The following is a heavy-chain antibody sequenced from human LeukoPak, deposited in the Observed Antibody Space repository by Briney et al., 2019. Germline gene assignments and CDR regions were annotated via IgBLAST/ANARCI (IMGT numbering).Heavy chain of an antibody. CDR2: ISYDGSNK. CDR1: GFTFSSYA. Sequence: GGCLRLSCAASGFTFSSYAMHWVRQAPGKGLEWVAVISYDGSNKYYADSVKGRFTISRDNSKNTLYLQMNSLRAEDTAVYYCARVGVGATLYNWFDPWGQGTLVTVSS. D-gene: IGHD1-26*01. V-gene: IGHV3-30-3*01. CDR3: ARVGVGATLYNWFDP. J-gene: IGHJ5*02.